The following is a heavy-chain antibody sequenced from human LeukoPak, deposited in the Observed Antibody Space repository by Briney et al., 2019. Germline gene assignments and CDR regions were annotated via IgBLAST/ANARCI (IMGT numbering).Heavy chain of an antibody. J-gene: IGHJ2*01. CDR3: AKDRPAINWYFDL. CDR2: IWSDGSNK. D-gene: IGHD3-9*01. Sequence: PGRSLRLSCAASGLSFSTYGMHWVRQAPGKGLEWVAAIWSDGSNKNYADSVKGRFTISRDNSKNTLYLQMNSLRVEDTAVYYCAKDRPAINWYFDLWGRGTLVTVSS. V-gene: IGHV3-33*06. CDR1: GLSFSTYG.